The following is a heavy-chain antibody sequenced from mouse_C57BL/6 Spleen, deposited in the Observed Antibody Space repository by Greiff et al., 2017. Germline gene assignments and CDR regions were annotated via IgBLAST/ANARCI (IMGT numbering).Heavy chain of an antibody. J-gene: IGHJ2*01. CDR2: IDPSDSYT. V-gene: IGHV1-69*01. D-gene: IGHD4-1*01. CDR3: AGKLGRGLDY. CDR1: GYTFTSYW. Sequence: QVQLQQPGAELVMPGASVKLSCKASGYTFTSYWMHWVKQRPGQGLEWIGEIDPSDSYTNYNQKFKGKSTLTVDKSSSTAYMQLSSLTSEDSAVYYCAGKLGRGLDYWGQGTTLTVSS.